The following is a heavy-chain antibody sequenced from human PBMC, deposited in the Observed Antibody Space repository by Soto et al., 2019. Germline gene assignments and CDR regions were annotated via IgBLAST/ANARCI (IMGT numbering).Heavy chain of an antibody. Sequence: QVQLQESGPGLVKPSETLSLTCTVSGGSISSYYWSWIRQPPGKGLEWIGYIYYSGSTNYNPSLKSRVTISVDTSKNQFSLKLSSVTAADTAVYYCARDRASAGFDYWGQGTLVTVSS. D-gene: IGHD3-10*01. J-gene: IGHJ4*02. CDR1: GGSISSYY. CDR2: IYYSGST. CDR3: ARDRASAGFDY. V-gene: IGHV4-59*01.